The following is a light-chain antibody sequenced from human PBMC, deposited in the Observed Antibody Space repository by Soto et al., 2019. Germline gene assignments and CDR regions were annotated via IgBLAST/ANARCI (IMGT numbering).Light chain of an antibody. CDR3: QQYYSTPPLT. CDR2: WAS. Sequence: DIVMTQSPDSLAVSLGERATINCKSSQSVLYSSNNKNYLAWYQQKPGKPPKLLIYWASTRESGVPDRFSGSVSGTDFTLTISSLQAEDVAVWYCQQYYSTPPLTFGGGTKVEIK. V-gene: IGKV4-1*01. J-gene: IGKJ4*01. CDR1: QSVLYSSNNKNY.